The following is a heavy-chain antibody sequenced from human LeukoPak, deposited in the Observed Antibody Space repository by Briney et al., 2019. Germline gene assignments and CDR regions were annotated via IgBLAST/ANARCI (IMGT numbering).Heavy chain of an antibody. D-gene: IGHD5-18*01. J-gene: IGHJ4*02. V-gene: IGHV4-34*01. CDR3: ARVFGYSYGYTRFGY. CDR1: GGSFSGYY. CDR2: INHSGST. Sequence: PSETLSLTCAVYGGSFSGYYWSWIRQPPGKGLEWIGEINHSGSTNYNPSLKSRVTISVDTSKNQFSLKLSSVTAADTAVYYCARVFGYSYGYTRFGYWGQGTLFTVSS.